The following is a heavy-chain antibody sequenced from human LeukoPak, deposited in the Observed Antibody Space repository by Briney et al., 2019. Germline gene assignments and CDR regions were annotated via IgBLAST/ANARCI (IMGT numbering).Heavy chain of an antibody. Sequence: PGGSLRLSCTASGFTFRDYGLTWVRQAPGKGLEWVGFIKSKAYGGTLEYAASVEGRFTISRDDSKSIAYLQVNSLRTEDTAMYYCSRAYYFDSGTYYRDYFDYWGQGTLVTVSS. CDR3: SRAYYFDSGTYYRDYFDY. V-gene: IGHV3-49*04. J-gene: IGHJ4*02. D-gene: IGHD3-10*01. CDR2: IKSKAYGGTL. CDR1: GFTFRDYG.